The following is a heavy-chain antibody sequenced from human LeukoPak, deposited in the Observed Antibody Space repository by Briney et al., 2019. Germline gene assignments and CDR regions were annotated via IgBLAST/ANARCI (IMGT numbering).Heavy chain of an antibody. CDR2: VSGSAGRT. J-gene: IGHJ4*02. Sequence: PGGSLRLSCSASGFTFTSYPMTWVRQAPGKGLEWVSPVSGSAGRTYYADSVKGRFTISRDNSKNTLYLQMNSLRAEDTAVYYCAKDAYRYYDSSDYYRPYYFDYWGQGTRVTVSS. CDR3: AKDAYRYYDSSDYYRPYYFDY. D-gene: IGHD3-22*01. CDR1: GFTFTSYP. V-gene: IGHV3-23*01.